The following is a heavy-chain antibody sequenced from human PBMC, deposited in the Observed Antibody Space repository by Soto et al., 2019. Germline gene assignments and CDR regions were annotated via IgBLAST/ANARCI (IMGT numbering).Heavy chain of an antibody. V-gene: IGHV4-31*03. J-gene: IGHJ4*02. D-gene: IGHD5-18*01. Sequence: SQTISLTCTVSCGNIISVCYYWSWINKHPGKGLEWIGYIYYSGSTYYNPSLKSRVTISVDTSKNQFSLKLSSVTAADTAVYYCARSGYSYGPNPLLYWGQGTLVTVSS. CDR1: CGNIISVCYY. CDR2: IYYSGST. CDR3: ARSGYSYGPNPLLY.